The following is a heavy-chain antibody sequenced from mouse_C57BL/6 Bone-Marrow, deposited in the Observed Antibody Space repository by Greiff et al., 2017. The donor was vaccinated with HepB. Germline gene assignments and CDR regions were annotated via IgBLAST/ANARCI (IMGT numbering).Heavy chain of an antibody. CDR1: GYTFTSYG. J-gene: IGHJ1*03. V-gene: IGHV1-81*01. CDR2: IYPRSGNT. CDR3: ARRRPITTVVASNWYFDV. D-gene: IGHD1-1*01. Sequence: QVQLQQSGAELARPGASVKLSCKASGYTFTSYGISWVKQRTGQGLEWIGEIYPRSGNTYYNEKFKGKATLTADKSSSTAYMELRSLTSEDSAVYFCARRRPITTVVASNWYFDVWGTGTTVTVSS.